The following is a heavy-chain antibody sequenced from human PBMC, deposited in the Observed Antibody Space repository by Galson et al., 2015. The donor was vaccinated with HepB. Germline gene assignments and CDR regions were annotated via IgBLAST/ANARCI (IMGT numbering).Heavy chain of an antibody. Sequence: SVKVSCKASGGTFSSYAISWVRQAPGQGLEWMGGIIPIFGTANYAQKFQGRVTITADKSTSTAYMELSSLGAEDTAVYFCANEGYCSTTSCYYFHYWGQGTLVTVSS. CDR2: IIPIFGTA. CDR3: ANEGYCSTTSCYYFHY. J-gene: IGHJ4*02. CDR1: GGTFSSYA. D-gene: IGHD2-2*01. V-gene: IGHV1-69*06.